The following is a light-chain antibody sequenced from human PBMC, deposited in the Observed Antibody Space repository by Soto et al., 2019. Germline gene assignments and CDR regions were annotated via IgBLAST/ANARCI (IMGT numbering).Light chain of an antibody. J-gene: IGLJ1*01. CDR1: SSDAGSYNL. V-gene: IGLV2-23*01. CDR2: EGS. CDR3: CSYAGSSTYV. Sequence: QSALTQPASVSGSPGQSITISCTGTSSDAGSYNLVSWYQQHPDKAPKLMIYEGSKRPTGVSNRFAGSKSGSTASLTISGLQAEDEAGYYCCSYAGSSTYVFGTGTKVTVL.